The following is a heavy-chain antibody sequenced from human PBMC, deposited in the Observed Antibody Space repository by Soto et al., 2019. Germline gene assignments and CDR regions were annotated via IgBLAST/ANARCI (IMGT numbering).Heavy chain of an antibody. J-gene: IGHJ5*02. CDR3: ARERYSSGWYFNWFDP. CDR1: GGSISSYY. CDR2: IYYSGST. D-gene: IGHD6-19*01. V-gene: IGHV4-59*01. Sequence: PSETLSLTCTVSGGSISSYYWSWIRQPPGKGLEWIGYIYYSGSTNYNPSLKSRVTISVDTSKNQFSLKLSSVTAADTAVYYCARERYSSGWYFNWFDPWGQGTLVTVSS.